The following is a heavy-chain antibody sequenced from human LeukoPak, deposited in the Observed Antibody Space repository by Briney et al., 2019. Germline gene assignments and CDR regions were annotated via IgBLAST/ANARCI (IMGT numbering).Heavy chain of an antibody. CDR3: ARGSGVPADYFHH. D-gene: IGHD6-25*01. CDR2: IYHIGTT. CDR1: GGSVSSGGFH. J-gene: IGHJ1*01. Sequence: SETLSLTCTVSGGSVSSGGFHWSWIRQPPGKGLEWIGYIYHIGTTDYNPSLKSRVSISVDTSKSQFSLKLSSMTAADTAVYFCARGSGVPADYFHHWGQGILVTVSS. V-gene: IGHV4-61*08.